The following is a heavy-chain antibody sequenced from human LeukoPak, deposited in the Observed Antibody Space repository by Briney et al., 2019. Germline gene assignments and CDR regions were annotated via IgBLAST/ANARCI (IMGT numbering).Heavy chain of an antibody. V-gene: IGHV4-39*07. D-gene: IGHD2-15*01. CDR1: RGSISSTTYY. Sequence: SETLSLTCTVSRGSISSTTYYWGWLRQPPGKGLEWIGSIYYSGHTYYNPSLKGRVTFSVDTSNNHFSLKLSSVTVADTAVYYCARERRYCSAGSCQSGHLDNWGQGTLVTVSS. CDR3: ARERRYCSAGSCQSGHLDN. CDR2: IYYSGHT. J-gene: IGHJ4*02.